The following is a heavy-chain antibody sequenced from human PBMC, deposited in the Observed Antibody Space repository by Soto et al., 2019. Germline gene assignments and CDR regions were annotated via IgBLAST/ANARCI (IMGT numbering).Heavy chain of an antibody. V-gene: IGHV1-3*01. Sequence: ASVKVSCKASGYTFTSYAMHWVRQAPGQRLEWMGWINAGNGNTKYSQKFQGRVTITRDTSASTAYMELSSLRSEDTAVYYCASSFVLQDIVVVPAFDYWGQGTLVTVSS. CDR1: GYTFTSYA. J-gene: IGHJ4*02. D-gene: IGHD2-2*01. CDR2: INAGNGNT. CDR3: ASSFVLQDIVVVPAFDY.